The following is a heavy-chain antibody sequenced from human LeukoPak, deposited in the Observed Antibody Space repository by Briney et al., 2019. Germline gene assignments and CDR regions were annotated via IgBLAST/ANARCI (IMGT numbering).Heavy chain of an antibody. J-gene: IGHJ4*02. CDR3: ASDSSGWSAFDY. Sequence: GGSLRLSCAASGFTFSSYGMHWVRQAPGKGLEWVAFIRYDGSNKYYADSVKGRFTISRDNSKNTPYLQMNNLRAEDTAVYYCASDSSGWSAFDYWGQGTLVTVSS. D-gene: IGHD6-19*01. CDR2: IRYDGSNK. V-gene: IGHV3-30*02. CDR1: GFTFSSYG.